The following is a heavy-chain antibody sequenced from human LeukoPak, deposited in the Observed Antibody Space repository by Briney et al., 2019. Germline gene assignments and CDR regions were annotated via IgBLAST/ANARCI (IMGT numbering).Heavy chain of an antibody. Sequence: GGSLRLSCAASGFPFSRYGMRWVRQTPGKGREWIAVINGDGYMTNYADYVKGRFAVFRDSSENTLYLQMSSLRVDDTAVYYCTKAQGMTHWFFDYWGRGALVTVTS. CDR2: INGDGYMT. V-gene: IGHV3-23*01. J-gene: IGHJ2*01. CDR3: TKAQGMTHWFFDY. CDR1: GFPFSRYG.